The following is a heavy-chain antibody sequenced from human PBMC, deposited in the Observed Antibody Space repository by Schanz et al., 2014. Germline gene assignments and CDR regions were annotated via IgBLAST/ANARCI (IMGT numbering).Heavy chain of an antibody. Sequence: QVQLQESGPGLVKPSQTLSLTCIVSGGSISSGTYYWSWLRQPAGKGLEWIGRIYTSGSTNYNPSLKSRVTISLDTSKNQFSLKLSSVTAADTAVYYCARDRGHGDLPGDIWGQGTMVTVLS. CDR1: GGSISSGTYY. CDR2: IYTSGST. J-gene: IGHJ3*02. D-gene: IGHD4-17*01. V-gene: IGHV4-61*02. CDR3: ARDRGHGDLPGDI.